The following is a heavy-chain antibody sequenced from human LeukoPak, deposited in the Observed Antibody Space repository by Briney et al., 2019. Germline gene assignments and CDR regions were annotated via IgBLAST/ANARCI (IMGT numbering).Heavy chain of an antibody. J-gene: IGHJ3*02. V-gene: IGHV4-30-2*01. Sequence: SETLSLTCTVSGGSISSGGYYWSWIRQPPGKGLEWIGYIYHSGSTYYNPSLKSRVTISVDRSKNQFSLKLSSVTAADTAVYYCARGYCSSTSCYLAFDIWGQGTMVTVSS. CDR3: ARGYCSSTSCYLAFDI. D-gene: IGHD2-2*01. CDR2: IYHSGST. CDR1: GGSISSGGYY.